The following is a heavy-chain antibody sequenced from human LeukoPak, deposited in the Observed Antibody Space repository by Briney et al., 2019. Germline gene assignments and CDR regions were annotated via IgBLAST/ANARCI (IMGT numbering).Heavy chain of an antibody. CDR1: GGSFSGYY. CDR2: IYTSGST. CDR3: ARGVRKLGYCSSTSCRYFDY. J-gene: IGHJ4*02. V-gene: IGHV4-59*10. D-gene: IGHD2-2*01. Sequence: SETLSLTCAVYGGSFSGYYWSWIRQPAGKGLEWIGRIYTSGSTNYNPSLKSRVTMSVDTSKNQFSLKLSSVTAADTAVYYCARGVRKLGYCSSTSCRYFDYWGQGTLVTVSS.